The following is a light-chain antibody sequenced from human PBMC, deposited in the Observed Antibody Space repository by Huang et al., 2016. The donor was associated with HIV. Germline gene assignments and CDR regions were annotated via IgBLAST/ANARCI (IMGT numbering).Light chain of an antibody. J-gene: IGKJ1*01. CDR1: QGIGNS. CDR2: ATS. V-gene: IGKV1-NL1*01. Sequence: DIQMTQSPSSLSASVGDRVTITCRASQGIGNSLPWYQQNPEKAPRLLLYATSTVESGVPSRFSGSGAGTHYTLTINTLQPEDIASYYCQQYHSLPWTFGQGTKVEIK. CDR3: QQYHSLPWT.